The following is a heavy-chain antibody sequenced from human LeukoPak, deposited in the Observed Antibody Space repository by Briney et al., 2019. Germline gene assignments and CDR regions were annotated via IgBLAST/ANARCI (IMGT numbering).Heavy chain of an antibody. Sequence: PSETLSLTCTVSGGSISGYYWNWIRQPPGKGLEWIGYVHYSGSTNYNPSPKSRVTISVDTSNNQFSLKVVSVTAADTATYYCGRFGHHDAFDIWGQGTMVTVSS. D-gene: IGHD3-10*01. CDR2: VHYSGST. CDR3: GRFGHHDAFDI. J-gene: IGHJ3*02. CDR1: GGSISGYY. V-gene: IGHV4-59*08.